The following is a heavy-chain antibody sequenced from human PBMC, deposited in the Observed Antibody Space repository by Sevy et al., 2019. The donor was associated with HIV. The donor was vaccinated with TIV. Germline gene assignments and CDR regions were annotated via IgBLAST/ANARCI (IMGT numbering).Heavy chain of an antibody. J-gene: IGHJ4*02. D-gene: IGHD3-3*01. CDR3: TTDGSYDFWSGYYKLHDY. V-gene: IGHV3-15*01. CDR1: GFTFSNAW. Sequence: GGSLRLSCAASGFTFSNAWMSWVRQAPGKGLEWVGRIKSKTDGGTTDYAAPVKGRFTISREDSKNRLYLQMKSLKTEDTAVYYCTTDGSYDFWSGYYKLHDYWGQGTLVTVSS. CDR2: IKSKTDGGTT.